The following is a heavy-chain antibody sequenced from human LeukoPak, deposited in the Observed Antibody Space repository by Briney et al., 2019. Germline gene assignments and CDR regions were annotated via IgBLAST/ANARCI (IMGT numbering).Heavy chain of an antibody. CDR2: ISGSGGST. CDR3: AKGGYSSSSGAFDI. V-gene: IGHV3-23*01. D-gene: IGHD6-6*01. J-gene: IGHJ3*02. CDR1: GFTFRSYA. Sequence: GGSLRLSCEASGFTFRSYAMSGVRQAPGKGLEWVSAISGSGGSTYYADSVKGRFTISRDNSKNTLYLQMNSLRAEDTAVYYCAKGGYSSSSGAFDIWGQGTMVTVSS.